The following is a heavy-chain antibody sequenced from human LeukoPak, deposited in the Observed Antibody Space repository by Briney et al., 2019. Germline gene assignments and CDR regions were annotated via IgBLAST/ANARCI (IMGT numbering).Heavy chain of an antibody. Sequence: SETLSLTCTASGVSTTNGIYYWAWIRQSPGQGLEWIGSVHNVGSTYYNLSLRRRVTMSIDTSKNQFSLRLNSVTAADTAVYYCARHAEYNSGWHFYLDHWGQGILVTVSS. J-gene: IGHJ4*02. CDR3: ARHAEYNSGWHFYLDH. CDR1: GVSTTNGIYY. CDR2: VHNVGST. D-gene: IGHD6-19*01. V-gene: IGHV4-39*01.